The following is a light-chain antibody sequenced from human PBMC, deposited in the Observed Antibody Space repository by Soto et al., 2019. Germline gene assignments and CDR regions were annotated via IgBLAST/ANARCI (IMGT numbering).Light chain of an antibody. CDR1: QSVLYSSNNKNY. CDR2: WAS. Sequence: DIVMTQSPDSLPVSLGERATINCKSSQSVLYSSNNKNYLALFQQKSGQPPKLLIYWASTRQSGVLDRFSGSGSGTDFTLTISSLQAEDVAVYYCQQYYNTPRTFGQGTKVEIK. J-gene: IGKJ1*01. V-gene: IGKV4-1*01. CDR3: QQYYNTPRT.